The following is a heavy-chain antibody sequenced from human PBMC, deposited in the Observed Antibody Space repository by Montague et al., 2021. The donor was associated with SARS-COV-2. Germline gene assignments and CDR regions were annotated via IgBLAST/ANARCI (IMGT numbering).Heavy chain of an antibody. CDR2: IYYSGST. Sequence: SETLSLTCTVSGGSISSSSYYWGWIRQPPGKGLEWIGSIYYSGSTYYNPSLKSRVTISVDTSKNQFSLKLSSVTAADTAVYYCARQRRGGLVSTPRFFDYWGQGPRVPVSS. CDR1: GGSISSSSYY. J-gene: IGHJ4*02. CDR3: ARQRRGGLVSTPRFFDY. D-gene: IGHD6-19*01. V-gene: IGHV4-39*01.